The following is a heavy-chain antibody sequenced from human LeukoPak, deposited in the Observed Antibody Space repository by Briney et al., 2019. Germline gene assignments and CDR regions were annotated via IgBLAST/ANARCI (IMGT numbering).Heavy chain of an antibody. D-gene: IGHD1-26*01. CDR2: ISGSGGST. Sequence: PGGSLRLSCAASGFTFSSYGMTWVRQAPGKGLEWVSVISGSGGSTYYADSVKGRFTISRDNSRNTLYLQMNSLRVEDTAVYYCARQVGPDYWGQGTLVTVSS. CDR1: GFTFSSYG. J-gene: IGHJ4*02. V-gene: IGHV3-23*01. CDR3: ARQVGPDY.